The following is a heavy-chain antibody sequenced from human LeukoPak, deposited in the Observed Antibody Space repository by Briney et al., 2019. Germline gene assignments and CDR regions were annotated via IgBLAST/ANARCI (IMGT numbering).Heavy chain of an antibody. CDR3: AKTLYDSAEYYFDF. J-gene: IGHJ4*02. Sequence: PGGSLRLSCAAYGFTFNNYAMSWVRQAPGKGLEWVSVISGSGGSTFYADSVKGRFTISRDNSKNTLYLQMNSLRAEDSAAYYCAKTLYDSAEYYFDFWGQGTLVTVSS. D-gene: IGHD3-10*01. CDR1: GFTFNNYA. CDR2: ISGSGGST. V-gene: IGHV3-23*01.